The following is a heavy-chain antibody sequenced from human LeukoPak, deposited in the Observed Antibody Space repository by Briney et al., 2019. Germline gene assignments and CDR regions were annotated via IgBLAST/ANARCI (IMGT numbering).Heavy chain of an antibody. Sequence: SETLSLTCAVYGGSFSGYYWSWIRQPAGKGLEWIGRIYTSGSTNYNPSLKSRVTMSVDVSKNQFSLSLHSVTAADTAVYYCARDRRALSGSDYNVNWYFDLWGRGTLVTVSS. D-gene: IGHD3-10*01. CDR1: GGSFSGYY. CDR3: ARDRRALSGSDYNVNWYFDL. J-gene: IGHJ2*01. V-gene: IGHV4-4*07. CDR2: IYTSGST.